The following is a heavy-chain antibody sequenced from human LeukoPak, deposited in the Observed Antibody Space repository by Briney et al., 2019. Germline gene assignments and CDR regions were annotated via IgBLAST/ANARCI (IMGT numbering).Heavy chain of an antibody. CDR1: GFTFSLYS. CDR3: AKASNPPLATFPTLDY. D-gene: IGHD2-2*01. CDR2: ISSRSTYI. Sequence: KAGGSLRLSCGASGFTFSLYSMNWVRQAPGKGLEWVSCISSRSTYIFFADSVRGRFTISRDNAKNSLYLQMHSLRAEDTAVYYCAKASNPPLATFPTLDYWGRGTLVTVSS. V-gene: IGHV3-21*01. J-gene: IGHJ4*02.